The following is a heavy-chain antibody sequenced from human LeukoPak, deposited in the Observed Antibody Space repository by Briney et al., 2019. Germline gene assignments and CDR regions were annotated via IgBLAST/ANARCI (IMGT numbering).Heavy chain of an antibody. V-gene: IGHV3-23*01. D-gene: IGHD3-9*01. Sequence: PGGSLRLSCAASGFTFSSYAMSWVRQAPGKGLEWVSAISGSGGSTYYADSVKGRSTISRDNSKNTLYLQMNSLRAEDTAVYYCAKGGSAYYDILTDDLYYFDYWGQGTLVTVSS. J-gene: IGHJ4*02. CDR1: GFTFSSYA. CDR3: AKGGSAYYDILTDDLYYFDY. CDR2: ISGSGGST.